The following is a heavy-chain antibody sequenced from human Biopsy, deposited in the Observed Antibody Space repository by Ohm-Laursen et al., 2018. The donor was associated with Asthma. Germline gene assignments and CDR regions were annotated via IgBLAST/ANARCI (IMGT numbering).Heavy chain of an antibody. V-gene: IGHV3-7*01. CDR3: ARTFHFWSPYHAEHYQL. Sequence: SLRLSCTASGFTFGDYWMSWVRQVPGKGLEWVANIKHDGSEKNHVDSLKGRFTISRDNAKNSLHLQMNSLRAEDTAVYYCARTFHFWSPYHAEHYQLWGQGTLVIVSA. D-gene: IGHD3-3*02. CDR1: GFTFGDYW. J-gene: IGHJ1*01. CDR2: IKHDGSEK.